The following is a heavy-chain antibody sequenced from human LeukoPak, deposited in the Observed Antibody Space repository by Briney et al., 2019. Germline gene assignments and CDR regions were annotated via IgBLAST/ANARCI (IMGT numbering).Heavy chain of an antibody. CDR2: ISGSSDAI. V-gene: IGHV3-48*02. CDR1: GLTFSTYG. D-gene: IGHD3-10*01. CDR3: ARYFGDPQGMDV. Sequence: TGGSLRLSCAASGLTFSTYGMSWVRQAPGKGLEWVSYISGSSDAIYYADSVKGRFTISRDNAKNSLYLQMNSLRDEDMAVYYCARYFGDPQGMDVWGQGTTVTVSS. J-gene: IGHJ6*02.